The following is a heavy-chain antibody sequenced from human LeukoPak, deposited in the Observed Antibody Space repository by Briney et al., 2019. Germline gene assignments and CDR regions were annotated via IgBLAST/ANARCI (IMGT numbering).Heavy chain of an antibody. Sequence: PGGSLRLSCAASGFIFSSYAMSWVRQAPGKGLEWVSSISSSSSYIYYADSVKGRFTISRDNAKNSLYLQMNSLRAEDTAVYYCARQGPGIDAFDIWGQGTMVTVSS. V-gene: IGHV3-21*01. J-gene: IGHJ3*02. CDR1: GFIFSSYA. CDR2: ISSSSSYI. CDR3: ARQGPGIDAFDI.